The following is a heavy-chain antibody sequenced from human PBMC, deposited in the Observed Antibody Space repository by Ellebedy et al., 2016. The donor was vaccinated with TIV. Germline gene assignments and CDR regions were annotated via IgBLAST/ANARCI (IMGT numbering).Heavy chain of an antibody. V-gene: IGHV1-69*06. CDR3: ARSGPQEWEIRYWVLHH. J-gene: IGHJ4*01. Sequence: AASVKVSCKASGDTFNNYAFSWVRQAPGHALEWVGGIISISGSTQYAQKFEGRVTITADKSTSTTYMELTSLRSEDTAVYYCARSGPQEWEIRYWVLHHWGHGTLVTVSS. CDR2: IISISGST. D-gene: IGHD1-26*01. CDR1: GDTFNNYA.